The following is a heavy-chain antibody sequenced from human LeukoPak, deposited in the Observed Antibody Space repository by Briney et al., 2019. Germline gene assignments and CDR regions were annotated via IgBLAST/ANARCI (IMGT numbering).Heavy chain of an antibody. CDR1: GFTFNTYS. CDR3: ARQGYWHDRGEHYYSGLDV. Sequence: GGSLRLSCAASGFTFNTYSLNWVRQAPGKGPEWVASISHSSSHLSYADSVKGRFTISRDNANNSLYLQLDSLGADDTAVYYCARQGYWHDRGEHYYSGLDVWGQGTTVTVSS. J-gene: IGHJ6*02. D-gene: IGHD2-15*01. V-gene: IGHV3-21*01. CDR2: ISHSSSHL.